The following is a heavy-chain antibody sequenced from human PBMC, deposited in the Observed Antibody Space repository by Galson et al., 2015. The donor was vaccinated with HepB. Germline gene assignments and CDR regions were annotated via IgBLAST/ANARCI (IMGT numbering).Heavy chain of an antibody. Sequence: SVKVSCKASGSIFTHYGISWVRQAPGQGLEWMGWTSTGNANTNYAQKVQGRVTMTTDTSTSTAYLELRSLRSDDTAVYYCARDFFNTWSGYYDYWGQGTLVTVSS. J-gene: IGHJ4*02. CDR1: GSIFTHYG. V-gene: IGHV1-18*01. CDR2: TSTGNANT. D-gene: IGHD3-3*01. CDR3: ARDFFNTWSGYYDY.